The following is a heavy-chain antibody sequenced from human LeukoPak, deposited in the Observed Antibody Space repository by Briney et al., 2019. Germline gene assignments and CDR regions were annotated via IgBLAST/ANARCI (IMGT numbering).Heavy chain of an antibody. V-gene: IGHV4-31*03. CDR1: GGSISSGGYY. D-gene: IGHD2-15*01. CDR3: ARDSEGSSYRYYFDY. J-gene: IGHJ4*02. Sequence: SETLSLTCTVSGGSISSGGYYWSWIRQHPGKGLEWIGYIYYSGSTYYNPSLKSRVTISVDTSKNQFSLKLSSVTAADTAVYYCARDSEGSSYRYYFDYWGQGTLVTVSS. CDR2: IYYSGST.